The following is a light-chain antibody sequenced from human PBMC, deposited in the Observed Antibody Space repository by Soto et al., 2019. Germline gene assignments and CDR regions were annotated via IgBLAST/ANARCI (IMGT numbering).Light chain of an antibody. V-gene: IGKV3-20*01. CDR3: QQYGDSPWT. J-gene: IGKJ1*01. CDR2: GAS. CDR1: QSVSSSY. Sequence: EIVLTQSPGTLSLSPGERASLSCRASQSVSSSYLGWYKQKPGQAPRLLIYGASNRATGIPDRFSGSGSGTDFTLNISGLEPEDFAVYFCQQYGDSPWTFGQGTTVEIK.